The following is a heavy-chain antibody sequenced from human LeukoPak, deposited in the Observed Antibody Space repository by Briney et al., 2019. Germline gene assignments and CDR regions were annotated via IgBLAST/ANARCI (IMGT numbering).Heavy chain of an antibody. CDR3: ARASRDGYNQNFDH. Sequence: GESLKISCKGLGYDFSTSWNAWVRQRPGKGLEWMGIIYPGGSETRYDPSFQGQVTISADRSTSTAYLQWSSLRASDTAMYYCARASRDGYNQNFDHWGQGTLVTVSS. J-gene: IGHJ4*02. D-gene: IGHD5-24*01. V-gene: IGHV5-51*01. CDR2: IYPGGSET. CDR1: GYDFSTSW.